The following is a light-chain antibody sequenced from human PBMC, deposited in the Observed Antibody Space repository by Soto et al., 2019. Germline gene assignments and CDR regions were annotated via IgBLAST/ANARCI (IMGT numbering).Light chain of an antibody. J-gene: IGLJ3*02. V-gene: IGLV3-27*01. CDR1: ILAKKY. CDR3: YSADDNNWV. CDR2: KDT. Sequence: SYELTQPSSMSVSPGQTARITCSGDILAKKYARWFQQKSGQAPLLVIYKDTERPSSISERFSGSSSGTTVTLTISGARVEDEADYYCYSADDNNWVFGGGTKLTVL.